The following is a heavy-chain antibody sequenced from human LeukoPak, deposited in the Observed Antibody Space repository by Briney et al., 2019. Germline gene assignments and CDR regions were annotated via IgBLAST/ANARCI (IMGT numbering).Heavy chain of an antibody. Sequence: SETLSLTCTVSGYSISSGYYWVWVRQPPGKGLEWMGTIYYSGSTYYNPSLKSRVTISVDTSKNQFSLKLSSVTAADTAIYYCARSGPYYYYYYMDVWGKGTTVTISS. J-gene: IGHJ6*03. CDR3: ARSGPYYYYYYMDV. CDR1: GYSISSGYY. V-gene: IGHV4-38-2*02. CDR2: IYYSGST. D-gene: IGHD2-8*02.